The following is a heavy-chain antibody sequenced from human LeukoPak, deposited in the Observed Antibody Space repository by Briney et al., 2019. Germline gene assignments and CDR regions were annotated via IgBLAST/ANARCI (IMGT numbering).Heavy chain of an antibody. V-gene: IGHV3-21*01. CDR2: ISSSSSYI. D-gene: IGHD6-19*01. CDR3: ATPLSIAVAGGA. Sequence: GGSLRLSCEASGFTFSSYSMNWVRQAPGKGLEWVSSISSSSSYIYYADSVKGRFTISRDNAKNSLYLQMNSLRAEDTAVYYCATPLSIAVAGGAWGQGTLVTVSS. J-gene: IGHJ5*02. CDR1: GFTFSSYS.